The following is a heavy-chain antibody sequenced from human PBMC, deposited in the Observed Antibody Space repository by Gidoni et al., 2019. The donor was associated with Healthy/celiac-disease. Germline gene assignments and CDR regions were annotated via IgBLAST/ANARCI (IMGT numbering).Heavy chain of an antibody. D-gene: IGHD3-22*01. Sequence: VQLVESGGGLDQPGGSLRLSCAASGFTFSSYWMHWVRLAQVKGLVWVSRINSDGSSTSYADSVKGRFTISRDNAKNTLYLQMNSLRAEDTAVYYCAREIQYYYDSSGYFWAFDIWGQGTMVTVSS. V-gene: IGHV3-74*01. J-gene: IGHJ3*02. CDR1: GFTFSSYW. CDR2: INSDGSST. CDR3: AREIQYYYDSSGYFWAFDI.